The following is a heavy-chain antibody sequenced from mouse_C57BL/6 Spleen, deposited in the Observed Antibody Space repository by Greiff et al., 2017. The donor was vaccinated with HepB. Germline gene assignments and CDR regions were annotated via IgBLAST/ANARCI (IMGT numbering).Heavy chain of an antibody. V-gene: IGHV1-82*01. CDR2: IYPGDGDT. Sequence: VKLMESGPELVKPGASVKISCKASGYAFSSSWMNWVKQRPGKGLEWIGRIYPGDGDTNYNGKFKGKATLTADKSYSTAYMQLSSLKSEDSAVYFWARAYYCSRIFAYWGQGTTLTVSS. CDR1: GYAFSSSW. J-gene: IGHJ2*01. D-gene: IGHD1-1*01. CDR3: ARAYYCSRIFAY.